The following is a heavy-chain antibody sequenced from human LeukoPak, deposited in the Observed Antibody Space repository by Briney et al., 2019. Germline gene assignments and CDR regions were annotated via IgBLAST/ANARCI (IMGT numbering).Heavy chain of an antibody. V-gene: IGHV4-34*01. Sequence: SETLSLTCAVYGGSFSGYYWSWIRQPPGKGLEWIGEINHSGSTNYSPSLKSRVTISVDTSKNQFSLKLSSVTAADTAVYYCARGTKLLRYFDWLTRGPYYFDYWGQGTLVTVSS. D-gene: IGHD3-9*01. CDR2: INHSGST. J-gene: IGHJ4*02. CDR3: ARGTKLLRYFDWLTRGPYYFDY. CDR1: GGSFSGYY.